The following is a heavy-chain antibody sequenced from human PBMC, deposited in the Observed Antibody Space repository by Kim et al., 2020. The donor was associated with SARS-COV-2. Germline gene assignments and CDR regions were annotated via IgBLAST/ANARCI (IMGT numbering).Heavy chain of an antibody. CDR3: VRLQRSVAGNY. D-gene: IGHD6-19*01. CDR1: GFTFSSYW. V-gene: IGHV3-7*01. CDR2: IRQDGGDK. J-gene: IGHJ4*02. Sequence: GGSLRLSCAASGFTFSSYWMSWVRQAPGKGLEWVANIRQDGGDKNYVDSMEGRFTISRDNAKSSVYLQLNSLRAEDTAMYYCVRLQRSVAGNYWGQGTLVTVSS.